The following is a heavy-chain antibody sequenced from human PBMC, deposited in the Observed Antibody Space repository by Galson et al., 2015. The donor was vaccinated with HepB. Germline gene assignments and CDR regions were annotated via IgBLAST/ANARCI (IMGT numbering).Heavy chain of an antibody. Sequence: SCAASGFAFNNAWMNWVRQAPGKGLEWVGRIKSKTDGGTTEYAAPVKGRFTISRDDSRNTLYLQMHSLKTDDTAVYYCTTDVYFSSYWSWLDPWGQGTLVTVSS. CDR2: IKSKTDGGTT. D-gene: IGHD2-2*01. J-gene: IGHJ5*02. CDR1: GFAFNNAW. CDR3: TTDVYFSSYWSWLDP. V-gene: IGHV3-15*01.